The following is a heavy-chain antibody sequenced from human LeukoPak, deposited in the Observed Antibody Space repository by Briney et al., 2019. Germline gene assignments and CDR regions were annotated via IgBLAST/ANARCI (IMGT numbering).Heavy chain of an antibody. Sequence: GGSLRLSCAASGFTFSSFWMSWVRQTPGKGLEWVANIKPDGSEKEYVDYLKGRFTISRDNAENSPYLQVNSLRVEDTAVYYCARFGVNYGMDVWGQGTTVTVSS. J-gene: IGHJ6*02. D-gene: IGHD3-16*01. CDR2: IKPDGSEK. CDR1: GFTFSSFW. CDR3: ARFGVNYGMDV. V-gene: IGHV3-7*04.